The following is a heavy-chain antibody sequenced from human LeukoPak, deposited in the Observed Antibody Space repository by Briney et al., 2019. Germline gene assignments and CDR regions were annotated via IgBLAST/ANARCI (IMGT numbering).Heavy chain of an antibody. D-gene: IGHD1-26*01. CDR2: INANSDDT. V-gene: IGHV1-2*06. CDR3: ARDLISTPYWELDY. Sequence: GASVKVSCKTSGYTFAGYFLHWVRQAPTQGLQWMGRINANSDDTDLAQDFQDRVTMTRDTSIYTAYMELSSLTSDDTPIYYCARDLISTPYWELDYWGQGTLVAVSS. CDR1: GYTFAGYF. J-gene: IGHJ4*02.